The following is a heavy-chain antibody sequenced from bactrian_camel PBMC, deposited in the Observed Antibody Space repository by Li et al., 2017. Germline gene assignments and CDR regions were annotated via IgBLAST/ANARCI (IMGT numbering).Heavy chain of an antibody. CDR1: TSTIRYASTAFC. CDR2: IEPPGRTT. Sequence: HVQLVESGGGSVQAGGSLRMSCAVDTSTIRYASTAFCMGWFREVPGKQREAVATIEPPGRTTYYADSVKGRFTISVDYAKNSLYLQADSLKPEDSAMYYCALHAVRISFGRRYCVLSRRTDSGYWGQGTQVTVS. D-gene: IGHD1*01. CDR3: ALHAVRISFGRRYCVLSRRTDSGY. V-gene: IGHV3S54*01. J-gene: IGHJ6*01.